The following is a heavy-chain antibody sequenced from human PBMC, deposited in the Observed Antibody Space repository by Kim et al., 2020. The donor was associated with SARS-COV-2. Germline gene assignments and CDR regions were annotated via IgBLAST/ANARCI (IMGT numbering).Heavy chain of an antibody. V-gene: IGHV3-33*01. CDR1: GFTFSSYG. D-gene: IGHD6-19*01. CDR3: ARDRREEGQWLENYYGMDV. CDR2: IWYDGSNK. Sequence: GGSLRLSCAASGFTFSSYGMHWVRQAPGKGLEWVAVIWYDGSNKYYADSVKGRFTISRDNSKNTLYLQMNSLRAEDTAVYYCARDRREEGQWLENYYGMDVWGQGTTVTVSS. J-gene: IGHJ6*02.